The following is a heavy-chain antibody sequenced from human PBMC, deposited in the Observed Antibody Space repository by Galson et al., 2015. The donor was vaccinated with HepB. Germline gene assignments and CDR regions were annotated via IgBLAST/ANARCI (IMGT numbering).Heavy chain of an antibody. J-gene: IGHJ4*02. CDR1: GFTFSSYS. V-gene: IGHV3-21*01. CDR3: TSYQYNSGWKPHDY. Sequence: SLRLSCAASGFTFSSYSMNWVRQAPGKGLEWVSSISSSSSYIYYADSVKGRFTISRDNAKNSLYLQMNSLRAEDTAVYYCTSYQYNSGWKPHDYWGQGTLVTVSS. D-gene: IGHD6-19*01. CDR2: ISSSSSYI.